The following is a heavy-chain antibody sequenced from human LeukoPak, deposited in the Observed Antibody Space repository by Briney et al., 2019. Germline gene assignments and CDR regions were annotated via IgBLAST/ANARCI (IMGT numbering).Heavy chain of an antibody. CDR1: GGTFSSYA. CDR2: IIPIFGIA. CDR3: ARDPHPDYGDYKYYFDY. V-gene: IGHV1-69*04. D-gene: IGHD4-17*01. Sequence: SVKVSCTASGGTFSSYAISWVRQAPGQGLEWMGRIIPIFGIANYAQKFQGRVTITADKSTSTAYMELSSLRSEDTAVYYCARDPHPDYGDYKYYFDYWGQGTLVTVSS. J-gene: IGHJ4*02.